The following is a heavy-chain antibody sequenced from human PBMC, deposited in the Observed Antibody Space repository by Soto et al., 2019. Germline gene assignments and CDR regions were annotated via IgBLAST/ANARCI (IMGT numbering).Heavy chain of an antibody. J-gene: IGHJ3*02. D-gene: IGHD3-22*01. CDR2: ISAYDGNT. V-gene: IGHV1-18*01. Sequence: ASVKVSCKASGYTFTSYGISWVRQAPGQGLEWMGWISAYDGNTNYAQKLQGRVTMTTDTSTSTAYMELRSLRSDDTAVYYCARGGDSSGYYYWIGAFDIWGQGTMVTVSS. CDR1: GYTFTSYG. CDR3: ARGGDSSGYYYWIGAFDI.